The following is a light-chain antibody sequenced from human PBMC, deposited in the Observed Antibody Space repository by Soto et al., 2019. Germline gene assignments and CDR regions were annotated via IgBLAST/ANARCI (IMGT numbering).Light chain of an antibody. J-gene: IGLJ2*01. CDR1: SAALGTYNL. CDR2: EGS. Sequence: QSALTQPASVSGSPGQSITVSCTGTSAALGTYNLVSWFQQHPGKAPKLVIYEGSKRPSGVSHRFSGSKSGTTASLTISGLQAEDEADYYCCSYSGRGTTWVVFGGGTKVTVL. V-gene: IGLV2-23*01. CDR3: CSYSGRGTTWVV.